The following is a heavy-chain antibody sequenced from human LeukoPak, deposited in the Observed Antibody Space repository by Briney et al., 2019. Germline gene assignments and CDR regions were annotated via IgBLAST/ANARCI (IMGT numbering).Heavy chain of an antibody. D-gene: IGHD2/OR15-2a*01. Sequence: GGSLRLSCAASGFTFSSYGMHWVRQAPGKGLEWVAVISYDGSNKYYADSVKGRFTISRDNSKNTLYLQMNSLRAEDTAVYYCAKLPFLDALDCWGQGTLVTVSS. CDR3: AKLPFLDALDC. J-gene: IGHJ4*02. V-gene: IGHV3-30*18. CDR2: ISYDGSNK. CDR1: GFTFSSYG.